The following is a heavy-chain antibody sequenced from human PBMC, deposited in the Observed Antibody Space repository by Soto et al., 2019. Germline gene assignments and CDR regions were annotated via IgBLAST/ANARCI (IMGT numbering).Heavy chain of an antibody. V-gene: IGHV4-31*03. CDR2: IHYTGRT. D-gene: IGHD6-13*01. J-gene: IGHJ5*02. CDR3: ARVSATGTRWFDP. CDR1: GGSINSGAYY. Sequence: PSETLSLTCSVSGGSINSGAYYWSWIRPYPGKGREWIGYIHYTGRTYYNPSLESRATISVDTSKKHFSLKLSSVTAADTAVYYCARVSATGTRWFDPWGQGTLVTVSS.